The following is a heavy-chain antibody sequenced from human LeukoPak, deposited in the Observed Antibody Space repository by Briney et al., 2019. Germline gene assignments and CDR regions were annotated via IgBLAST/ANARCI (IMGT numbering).Heavy chain of an antibody. J-gene: IGHJ4*02. CDR2: IYHSGST. CDR1: GYSISSGYY. V-gene: IGHV4-38-2*02. Sequence: SETLSLTYTVSGYSISSGYYWGWIRPPPEKGLEWIGSIYHSGSTNYNPSLKSRVTISVDTSKNQFSLKLSSVTAADTAVYYCARDDISLDYWGQGTLVTVSS. CDR3: ARDDISLDY.